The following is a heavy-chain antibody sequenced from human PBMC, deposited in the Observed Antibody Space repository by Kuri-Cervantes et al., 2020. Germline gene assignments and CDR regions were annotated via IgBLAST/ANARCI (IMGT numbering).Heavy chain of an antibody. J-gene: IGHJ4*02. CDR1: GGSISSGGYY. D-gene: IGHD3-22*01. CDR3: ARVDYDSSGYYYGPGPIDY. V-gene: IGHV4-31*03. CDR2: IYYSGST. Sequence: SETLSLTCTVSGGSISSGGYYWSWIRQHPGKGLEWIGYIYYSGSTYYNPSLKSRVTISVDTSKNQFSLKLSSVTAADTAVYYCARVDYDSSGYYYGPGPIDYWGQGTLVTSSS.